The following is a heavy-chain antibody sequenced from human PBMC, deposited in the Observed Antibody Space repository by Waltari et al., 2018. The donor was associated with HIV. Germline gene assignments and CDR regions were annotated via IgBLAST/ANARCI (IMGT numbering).Heavy chain of an antibody. CDR3: AREIVGSTIPVDY. D-gene: IGHD1-26*01. V-gene: IGHV3-11*01. CDR2: INSGGDTV. CDR1: GFTFRDYK. Sequence: QVHLVESGGGLVKPGGSLRVSCAASGFTFRDYKMNWIRQAPGNGPEWISFINSGGDTVYYADSVKGRFTISRDNAKSSLYLQMDRLTAEDTAVYYCAREIVGSTIPVDYWGQGTLVTVSS. J-gene: IGHJ4*02.